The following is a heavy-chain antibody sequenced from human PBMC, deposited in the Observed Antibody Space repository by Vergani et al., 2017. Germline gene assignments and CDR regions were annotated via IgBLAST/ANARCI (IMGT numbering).Heavy chain of an antibody. V-gene: IGHV3-48*01. CDR1: GFTFSAYS. D-gene: IGHD4-11*01. CDR2: IGDSDNSI. Sequence: DVRLVESGGGVVQPGGSLRLSCAASGFTFSAYSMNWGRQTPGKGLEWSSYIGDSDNSIYYADSVMGRFAISRDNARNLLFLQMNSLRADDSALYFCVRCPDYSSFDSWGQGTLVTVS. J-gene: IGHJ4*02. CDR3: VRCPDYSSFDS.